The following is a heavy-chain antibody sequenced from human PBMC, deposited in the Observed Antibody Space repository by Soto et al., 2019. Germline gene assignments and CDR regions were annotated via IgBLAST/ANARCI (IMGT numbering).Heavy chain of an antibody. CDR3: ASLGQASAALSYN. V-gene: IGHV3-48*01. Sequence: GGSLRLSCAASGFTFNTYSMNWVRQAPGKGLEWISYINSISSIIYYADSVKGRFSISRDNAKNSLYLQMNSLRAEYTAVYYCASLGQASAALSYNWGQGTVVTVSS. CDR1: GFTFNTYS. CDR2: INSISSII. J-gene: IGHJ4*02. D-gene: IGHD2-2*01.